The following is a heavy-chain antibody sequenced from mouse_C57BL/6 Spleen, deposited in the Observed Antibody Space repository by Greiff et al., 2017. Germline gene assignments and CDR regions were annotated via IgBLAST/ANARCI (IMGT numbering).Heavy chain of an antibody. Sequence: EVQLQQSGPELVKPGASVKMSCKASGYTFTDYNMHWVKQSHGKSLEWIGYINPNNGGTSYNQKFKGKATLTVNKSSSTAYMELRSLTSEDSAVYYCAREDDYDPWFAYWGQGTLVTVSA. J-gene: IGHJ3*01. V-gene: IGHV1-22*01. D-gene: IGHD2-4*01. CDR2: INPNNGGT. CDR3: AREDDYDPWFAY. CDR1: GYTFTDYN.